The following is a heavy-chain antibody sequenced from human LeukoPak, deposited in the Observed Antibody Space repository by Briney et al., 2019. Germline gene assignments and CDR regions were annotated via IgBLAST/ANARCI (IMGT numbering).Heavy chain of an antibody. D-gene: IGHD3-10*01. CDR2: ISSSSSYI. Sequence: GGSLRLSCAASGFTFSSYSMNWVRQAPGKGLEWVSSISSSSSYIYCADSVKGRFTISRDNAKDSLFLQMNSLRAEDTAVYFCARSFLMSLGELLSGGFDVWGQGAMVTVSS. J-gene: IGHJ3*01. CDR1: GFTFSSYS. CDR3: ARSFLMSLGELLSGGFDV. V-gene: IGHV3-21*01.